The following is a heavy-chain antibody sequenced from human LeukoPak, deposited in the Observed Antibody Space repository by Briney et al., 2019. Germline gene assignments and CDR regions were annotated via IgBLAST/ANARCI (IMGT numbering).Heavy chain of an antibody. V-gene: IGHV3-7*01. J-gene: IGHJ3*02. D-gene: IGHD3-3*01. CDR3: ARVAPYYDFWSGYENAFDI. CDR1: GFTISPNW. Sequence: GGSLRLSCVASGFTISPNWMSWVRQAPGKGLEWVANIKQDGSEKYYVDSVKGRFAISRDNAKNSLFLQMNSLRAEDTAVYYCARVAPYYDFWSGYENAFDIWGQGTMVTVSS. CDR2: IKQDGSEK.